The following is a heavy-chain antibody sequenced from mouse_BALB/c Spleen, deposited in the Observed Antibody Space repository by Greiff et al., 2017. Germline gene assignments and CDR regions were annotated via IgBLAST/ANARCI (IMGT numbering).Heavy chain of an antibody. Sequence: EVKLQESGPGLVKPSQSLSLTCSVTGYSITSGYYWNWIRQFPGNKLEWMGYISYDGSNNYNPSLKNRISITRDTSKNQFFLKLNSVTTEDTATYYCARAIYYDYDRCAYWGQGTLVTVSA. D-gene: IGHD2-4*01. CDR1: GYSITSGYY. CDR3: ARAIYYDYDRCAY. J-gene: IGHJ3*01. V-gene: IGHV3-6*02. CDR2: ISYDGSN.